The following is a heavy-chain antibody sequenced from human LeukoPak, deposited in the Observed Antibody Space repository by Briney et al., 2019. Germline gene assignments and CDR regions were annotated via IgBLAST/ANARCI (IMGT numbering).Heavy chain of an antibody. CDR3: ARLAYCGGDCPRAFDI. CDR1: GFTFSSYS. D-gene: IGHD2-21*02. J-gene: IGHJ3*02. CDR2: ISGSTTI. V-gene: IGHV3-48*02. Sequence: PGGVPRLSCAASGFTFSSYSMNWVRQAPGKGLEWVSYISGSTTIYYADSVKGRFTISRDNAKNSLYLQMNSLRDEDTAVYYCARLAYCGGDCPRAFDIWGQGTMVTVSS.